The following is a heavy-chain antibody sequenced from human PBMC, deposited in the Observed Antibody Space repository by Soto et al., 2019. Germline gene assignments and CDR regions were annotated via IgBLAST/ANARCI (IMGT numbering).Heavy chain of an antibody. CDR2: IGDSGAST. CDR1: GFSFSSFA. J-gene: IGHJ6*04. D-gene: IGHD1-26*01. V-gene: IGHV3-23*01. CDR3: AKGVELDV. Sequence: EVLLLESGGGLVQPGGSLRLSCEASGFSFSSFAMNWVRQAPGKGLGWVSAIGDSGASTYYADSVKGRFTSSRDNSRNTLYLQLTSLRAEDTAVYYCAKGVELDVWGNGTTVTVSS.